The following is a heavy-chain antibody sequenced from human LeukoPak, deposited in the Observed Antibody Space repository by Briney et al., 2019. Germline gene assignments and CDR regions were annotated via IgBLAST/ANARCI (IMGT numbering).Heavy chain of an antibody. CDR1: GYSFTSYW. D-gene: IGHD5-18*01. J-gene: IGHJ4*02. CDR2: IYPGDSDT. Sequence: GESLKISCKGSGYSFTSYWIGWVRQMPGKGLEWMGIIYPGDSDTRYSPSFQGQVTISADKSISTAYLQWSSLKASDTAMYYCARQALGDTAMVTTFDYWGQGTLVTVSS. V-gene: IGHV5-51*01. CDR3: ARQALGDTAMVTTFDY.